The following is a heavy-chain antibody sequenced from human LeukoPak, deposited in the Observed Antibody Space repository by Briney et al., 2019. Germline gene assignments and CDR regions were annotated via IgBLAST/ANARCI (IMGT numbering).Heavy chain of an antibody. CDR2: IYSGGST. J-gene: IGHJ6*02. V-gene: IGHV3-53*01. D-gene: IGHD2-15*01. Sequence: GGSLRLSCAASGFTVSSYYMSWVRQAPGKGLEWVSVIYSGGSTYYTDSVKGRFTISRDNSKNTLYLQMNSLRAEDTAVYYCARDGYCSGGSCYRPYGLDVWGQGTTVAVSS. CDR1: GFTVSSYY. CDR3: ARDGYCSGGSCYRPYGLDV.